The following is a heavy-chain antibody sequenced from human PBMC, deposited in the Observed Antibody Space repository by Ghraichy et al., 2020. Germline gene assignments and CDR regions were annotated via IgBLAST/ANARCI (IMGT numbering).Heavy chain of an antibody. V-gene: IGHV3-23*01. D-gene: IGHD3-22*01. Sequence: LSLTCAASGFTFSSYAMSWVRQAPGKGLEWVSAISGSGGSTYYADSVKGRFTISRDNSKNTLYLQMNSLRAEDTAVYHCAKNGYYDSRGYNDYWGQGTLVTVSS. J-gene: IGHJ4*02. CDR2: ISGSGGST. CDR3: AKNGYYDSRGYNDY. CDR1: GFTFSSYA.